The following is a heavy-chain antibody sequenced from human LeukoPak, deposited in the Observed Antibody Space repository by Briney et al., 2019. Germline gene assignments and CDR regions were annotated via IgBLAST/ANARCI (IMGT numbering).Heavy chain of an antibody. CDR3: AKGDDILTTSILFPDY. D-gene: IGHD3-9*01. CDR1: GFTFSSYA. Sequence: PGGSLRLSCAAAGFTFSSYAMSWVRQAPGKGLEWVSAISVSGGSTYYADSVKGRFAVSRDNSKNTLYLQMNSLRAEDTAVYYCAKGDDILTTSILFPDYWGQGTLVTVSS. J-gene: IGHJ4*02. V-gene: IGHV3-23*01. CDR2: ISVSGGST.